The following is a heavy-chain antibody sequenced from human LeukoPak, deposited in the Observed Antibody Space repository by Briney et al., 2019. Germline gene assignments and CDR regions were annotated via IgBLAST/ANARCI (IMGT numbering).Heavy chain of an antibody. CDR1: GFTFDDYG. J-gene: IGHJ4*02. D-gene: IGHD3-22*01. CDR2: INWNGGST. V-gene: IGHV3-20*04. Sequence: GGSLRLSCAASGFTFDDYGMSWVRQAPGQGLEWVSGINWNGGSTGYADSVKGRFTISRDNAKNSLYLQMNSLRAEDTALYYCARMAAYYYDSSGHLNYFDYWGQGTLVTVSS. CDR3: ARMAAYYYDSSGHLNYFDY.